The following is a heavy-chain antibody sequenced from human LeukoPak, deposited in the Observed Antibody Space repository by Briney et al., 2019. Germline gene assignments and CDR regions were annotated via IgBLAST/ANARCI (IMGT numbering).Heavy chain of an antibody. D-gene: IGHD2-15*01. CDR1: RGTFSSYA. Sequence: SVKVSCKASRGTFSSYAISWVRQAPGQGREWMGRIIPMFGTANYAQKCQGRGKISTDESKGTAYMKLRSLRSEDTAVYYCARAMERYCSGGSCYYFDSWGQGTLVMVSS. CDR2: IIPMFGTA. CDR3: ARAMERYCSGGSCYYFDS. J-gene: IGHJ4*02. V-gene: IGHV1-69*05.